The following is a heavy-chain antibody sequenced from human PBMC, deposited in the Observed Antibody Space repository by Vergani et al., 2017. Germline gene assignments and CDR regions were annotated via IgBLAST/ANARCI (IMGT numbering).Heavy chain of an antibody. D-gene: IGHD1-1*01. V-gene: IGHV3-33*01. J-gene: IGHJ5*01. CDR2: IWYDGSNK. Sequence: QVQLVESEGGVVQPGRSLTLSCVASGFTFSSHGMHCVRQAPGKGLEWVAVIWYDGSNKYYGDSVKGRFTISRDNSKNTLYLQMNSPRVEDTAVYYCARWGNEKRLDSWGQGTLVTVSS. CDR3: ARWGNEKRLDS. CDR1: GFTFSSHG.